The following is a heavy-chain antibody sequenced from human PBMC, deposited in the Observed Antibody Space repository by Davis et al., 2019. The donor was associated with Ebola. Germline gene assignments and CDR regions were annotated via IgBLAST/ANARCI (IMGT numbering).Heavy chain of an antibody. CDR1: GFTFDDYA. J-gene: IGHJ5*02. CDR3: ASSRYRFLEWLLYNWFDP. V-gene: IGHV3-9*01. Sequence: PGGSLRLSCAASGFTFDDYAMHWVRQAPGKGLEWVSGISWNSGSIGYADSVKGRFTISRDNAKNSLYLQMNSLRAEDTAVYYCASSRYRFLEWLLYNWFDPWGQGTLVTVSS. D-gene: IGHD3-3*01. CDR2: ISWNSGSI.